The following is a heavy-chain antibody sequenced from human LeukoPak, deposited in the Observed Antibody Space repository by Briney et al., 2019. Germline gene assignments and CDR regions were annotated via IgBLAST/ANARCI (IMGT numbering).Heavy chain of an antibody. J-gene: IGHJ4*02. D-gene: IGHD4-17*01. CDR3: AIDYGDYNFDY. Sequence: GGSLRLSCAASGFTFSSYSMNWVRQAPGKGLEWVSYISSSSSTICYADSVKGRFTISRDNAKNSLYLQMNSLRAEDTAVYYCAIDYGDYNFDYWGQGTLVTVSS. V-gene: IGHV3-48*01. CDR1: GFTFSSYS. CDR2: ISSSSSTI.